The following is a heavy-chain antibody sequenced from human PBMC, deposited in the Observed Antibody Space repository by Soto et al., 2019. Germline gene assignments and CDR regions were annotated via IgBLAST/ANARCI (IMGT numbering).Heavy chain of an antibody. CDR2: VYNIGST. CDR1: GGSIRSGGYF. D-gene: IGHD7-27*01. CDR3: ARGPAGDKVDY. J-gene: IGHJ4*02. Sequence: QVQLQESGPGLVEPSQTLSLTCTVSGGSIRSGGYFWSWIRQPPGKGLEWIGHVYNIGSTYSNPSLTSRVTISVDTSKNQFSLRLSFVTAAGTAVYYCARGPAGDKVDYWGQGTLVTVSS. V-gene: IGHV4-30-4*01.